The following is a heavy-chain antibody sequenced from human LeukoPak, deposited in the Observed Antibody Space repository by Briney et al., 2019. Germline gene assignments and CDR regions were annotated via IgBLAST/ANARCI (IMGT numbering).Heavy chain of an antibody. CDR2: TFQGGGEI. Sequence: PGGSLRLSCAASGFTFSGFAMIWVRQPPGKGLEWVSSTFQGGGEIHYADSVRGRFTISRDNSRSTLFLQMNSLRGKDTAIYYCATYRQVMLPFEAWGQGTLVTVSS. CDR3: ATYRQVMLPFEA. D-gene: IGHD5-18*01. CDR1: GFTFSGFA. V-gene: IGHV3-23*01. J-gene: IGHJ5*02.